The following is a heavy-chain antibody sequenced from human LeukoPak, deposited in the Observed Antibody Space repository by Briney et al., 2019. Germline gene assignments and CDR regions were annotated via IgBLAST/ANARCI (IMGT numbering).Heavy chain of an antibody. D-gene: IGHD1-26*01. V-gene: IGHV3-30*04. Sequence: PGGSLRLSCAASGFTFSSYAMHWVRQAPGKGLEWVAVISYDGSNKYYADSVKGRFTISRDNSKNTLYLQMNSLRAEDTAVYYCARDTIVGAAIRRFDYWGQGTLVTVSS. CDR2: ISYDGSNK. J-gene: IGHJ4*02. CDR1: GFTFSSYA. CDR3: ARDTIVGAAIRRFDY.